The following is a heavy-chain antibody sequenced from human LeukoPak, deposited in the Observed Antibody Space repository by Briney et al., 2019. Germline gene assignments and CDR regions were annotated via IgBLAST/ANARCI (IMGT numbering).Heavy chain of an antibody. V-gene: IGHV3-7*01. Sequence: ETLSLTCTVSGGSISSSSYYWGWIRQPPGKGLEWVANIKQDGSEKYYVDSVRGRFTISRDNANNSLYVQMNSLRAEDTAVYYCARVGFLSSWSYMDVWGKGTTVTVSS. J-gene: IGHJ6*03. CDR1: GGSISSSSYY. CDR3: ARVGFLSSWSYMDV. CDR2: IKQDGSEK. D-gene: IGHD6-13*01.